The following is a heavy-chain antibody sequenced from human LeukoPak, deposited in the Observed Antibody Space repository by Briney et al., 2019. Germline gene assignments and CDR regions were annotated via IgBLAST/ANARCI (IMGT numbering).Heavy chain of an antibody. D-gene: IGHD6-25*01. J-gene: IGHJ4*02. Sequence: APVKVSCKASGYTFTIYHINWVRQASGQGLRWMAWINPDTGDRGSARKFQDRVTITSDTSISTAYMELSSLSSEDTAVYFCARTTSFTASGYDSWGQGTLVTVSS. CDR1: GYTFTIYH. CDR2: INPDTGDR. CDR3: ARTTSFTASGYDS. V-gene: IGHV1-8*03.